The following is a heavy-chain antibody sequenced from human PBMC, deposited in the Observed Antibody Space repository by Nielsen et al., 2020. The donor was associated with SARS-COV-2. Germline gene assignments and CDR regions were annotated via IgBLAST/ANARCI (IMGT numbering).Heavy chain of an antibody. Sequence: PGKALEWLALIYWNDDKRYSPSLKSRLTITKDTSKNQVVLTMTNMDPVDTATYYCAHSDIVVVVAATLPYYFDHWGQGTLVTVSS. J-gene: IGHJ4*02. D-gene: IGHD2-15*01. CDR2: IYWNDDK. V-gene: IGHV2-5*01. CDR3: AHSDIVVVVAATLPYYFDH.